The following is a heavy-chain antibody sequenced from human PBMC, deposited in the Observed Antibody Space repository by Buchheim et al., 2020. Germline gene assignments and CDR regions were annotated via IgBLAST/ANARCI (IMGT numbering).Heavy chain of an antibody. Sequence: EVQLLESGGGLVQPGGSLRLSCAASGFTFSSYAMSWVRQVPGKGLAWVSAITDGGRTYYADSVKGRFTISRDNSQNTLYLQMNSLRAEDTAVYYCAKDGRPYSSSWFDCWGQGTL. V-gene: IGHV3-23*01. CDR2: ITDGGRT. CDR3: AKDGRPYSSSWFDC. D-gene: IGHD6-13*01. CDR1: GFTFSSYA. J-gene: IGHJ4*02.